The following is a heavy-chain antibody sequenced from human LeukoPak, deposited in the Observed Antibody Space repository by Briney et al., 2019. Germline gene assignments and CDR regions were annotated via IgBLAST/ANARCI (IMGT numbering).Heavy chain of an antibody. CDR3: AAGVGAISRFDY. CDR2: IVVGSGNT. CDR1: GFTFTSSA. J-gene: IGHJ4*02. D-gene: IGHD1-26*01. Sequence: TSVKVSCKASGFTFTSSAMQWVRQARGQRLEWVGWIVVGSGNTNYAQRFQERVTITRDMSTSTAYMELSSLRSEDTAVYYCAAGVGAISRFDYWGQGTLVTVSS. V-gene: IGHV1-58*02.